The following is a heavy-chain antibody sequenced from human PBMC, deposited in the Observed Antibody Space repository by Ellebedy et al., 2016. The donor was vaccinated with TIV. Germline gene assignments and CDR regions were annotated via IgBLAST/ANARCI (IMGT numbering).Heavy chain of an antibody. CDR2: IIPILDIT. V-gene: IGHV1-69*04. CDR1: GGTFISYS. Sequence: AASVKVSCKASGGTFISYSINWVRQAPGQGLEWMGRIIPILDITNYAQNFQGRVTITADKSTSTAYMELSSLRSEDTAVYYCARAPPPRGDRSADAFDIWGQGTMVTVSS. CDR3: ARAPPPRGDRSADAFDI. D-gene: IGHD7-27*01. J-gene: IGHJ3*02.